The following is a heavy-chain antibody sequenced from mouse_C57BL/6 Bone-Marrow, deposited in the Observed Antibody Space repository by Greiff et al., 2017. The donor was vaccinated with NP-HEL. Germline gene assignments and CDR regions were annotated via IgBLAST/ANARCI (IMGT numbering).Heavy chain of an antibody. V-gene: IGHV5-17*01. CDR3: ASGSLDY. CDR1: GFTFSDYG. CDR2: ISSGSSTI. J-gene: IGHJ2*01. Sequence: EVKLMESGGGLVKPGGSLKLSCAASGFTFSDYGMHWVRQAPEKGLEWVAYISSGSSTIYYADTVKGRFTISRDNAKNTLCLQRTSLRSEDTAMYYCASGSLDYWGQGTTLTVSS.